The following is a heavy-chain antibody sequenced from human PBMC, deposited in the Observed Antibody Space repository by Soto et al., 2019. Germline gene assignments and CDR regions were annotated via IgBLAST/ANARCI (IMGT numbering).Heavy chain of an antibody. D-gene: IGHD2-2*01. CDR3: ARVTVVPAATEFYYYYYMDV. J-gene: IGHJ6*03. V-gene: IGHV4-59*01. Sequence: SETLSLTCTVSGGSISSYCWSWIRQPPGKGLEWIGYIYYSGSTNYNPSLKSRVTISVDTSKNQFSLKLSSVTAADTAVYYCARVTVVPAATEFYYYYYMDVWGKGTTVTVSS. CDR1: GGSISSYC. CDR2: IYYSGST.